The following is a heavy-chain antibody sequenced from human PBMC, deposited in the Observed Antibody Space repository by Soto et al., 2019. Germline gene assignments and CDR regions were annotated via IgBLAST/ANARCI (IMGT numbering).Heavy chain of an antibody. D-gene: IGHD3-10*01. J-gene: IGHJ3*02. Sequence: TLSLTCTVSGGSISNYYWSWIRQPPGKGLEWIGYIYYSGSTNYNPSLKSRVTISVDTSKNQFSLKLSSVTAADTAVYYCARRWGGTFDIWGQGTMVTVS. CDR1: GGSISNYY. CDR3: ARRWGGTFDI. CDR2: IYYSGST. V-gene: IGHV4-59*08.